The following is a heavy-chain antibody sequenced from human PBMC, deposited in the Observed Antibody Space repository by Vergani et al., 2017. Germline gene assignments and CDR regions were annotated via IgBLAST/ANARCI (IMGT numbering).Heavy chain of an antibody. CDR2: IYYSGST. V-gene: IGHV4-59*01. CDR3: ARDRSVLGSRDAFDI. J-gene: IGHJ3*02. CDR1: GGSISSYY. D-gene: IGHD3-3*01. Sequence: QVQLQESGPGLVKPSETLSLTCTVSGGSISSYYWSWIRQPPGKGLEWVGYIYYSGSTNHNPSLKSRVTIAVDTSKNQFSLKLSSVTAADTAVYDCARDRSVLGSRDAFDIWGEGTMVTVSS.